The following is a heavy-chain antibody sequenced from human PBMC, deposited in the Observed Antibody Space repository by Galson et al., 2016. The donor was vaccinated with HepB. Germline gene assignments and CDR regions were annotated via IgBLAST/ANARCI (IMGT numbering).Heavy chain of an antibody. D-gene: IGHD3-22*01. CDR2: ISYDGSNK. Sequence: SLRLSCAASGFTFSRYGMYWVRQAPAKGLEWVALISYDGSNKYYADSVKGRFTISRDNSKNTLYLQMNSLRAADTAVYYCAKEGCYYDSSGCGFDYWGQGTLVTVSS. V-gene: IGHV3-30*18. CDR3: AKEGCYYDSSGCGFDY. CDR1: GFTFSRYG. J-gene: IGHJ4*02.